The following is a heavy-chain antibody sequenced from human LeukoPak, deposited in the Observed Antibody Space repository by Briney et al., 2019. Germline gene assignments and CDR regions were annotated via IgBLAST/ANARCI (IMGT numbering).Heavy chain of an antibody. CDR2: INVYNANT. D-gene: IGHD5-12*01. J-gene: IGHJ6*02. V-gene: IGHV1-18*01. CDR3: ARVIVATIYDHYYYGMDV. Sequence: ASVKVSCKASGYSFTSYGISWVRQAPGQGPEWMGWINVYNANTNYAQNLQGRVTMTTDTSTTTAYMELRSLRSDDTAAYYCARVIVATIYDHYYYGMDVWGQGTTVTVSS. CDR1: GYSFTSYG.